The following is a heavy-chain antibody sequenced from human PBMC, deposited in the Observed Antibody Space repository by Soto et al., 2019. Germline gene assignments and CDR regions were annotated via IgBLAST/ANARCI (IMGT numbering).Heavy chain of an antibody. CDR2: IDPSDSYT. CDR1: GYSFTTYW. D-gene: IGHD4-4*01. J-gene: IGHJ6*02. Sequence: GESLKISCKGSGYSFTTYWISSVRQMPGKGMKWMGRIDPSDSYTNYSPSFQGHVTISADKSISTAYLQWSSLKASDTAMYYCARRDGSNSAGYYYYGMDVWGQGTTVTVSS. V-gene: IGHV5-10-1*01. CDR3: ARRDGSNSAGYYYYGMDV.